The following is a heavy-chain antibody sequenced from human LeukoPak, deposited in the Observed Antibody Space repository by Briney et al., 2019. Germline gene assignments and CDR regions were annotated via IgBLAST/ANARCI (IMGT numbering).Heavy chain of an antibody. D-gene: IGHD1-26*01. Sequence: GGSLRLSCAASGFTFSTYAMSWVRQAPGKGLEWISSISVGSGGSTNYADSVQGRFTISRGNSKNTLNLQMNSLRAEDTAVYYCAKTTGGSYKCFFDYWGQGTLVTVSS. V-gene: IGHV3-23*01. CDR2: ISVGSGGST. J-gene: IGHJ4*02. CDR3: AKTTGGSYKCFFDY. CDR1: GFTFSTYA.